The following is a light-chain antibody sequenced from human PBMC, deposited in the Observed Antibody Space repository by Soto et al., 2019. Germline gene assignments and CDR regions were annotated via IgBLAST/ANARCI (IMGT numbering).Light chain of an antibody. V-gene: IGKV3-15*01. CDR1: QAVSSS. J-gene: IGKJ1*01. CDR3: QQYIDWPPWT. CDR2: DTS. Sequence: EIVLTQSPATLSVSPGERVTLSCRASQAVSSSLAWYQQRTGQAPRLLIYDTSTTAAGISARFSGSGSGTEFTLTISSLQSEDFAVYYCQQYIDWPPWTFGQGTAVDIK.